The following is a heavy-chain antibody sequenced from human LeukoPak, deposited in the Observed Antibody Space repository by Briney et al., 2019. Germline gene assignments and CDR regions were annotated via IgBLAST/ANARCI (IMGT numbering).Heavy chain of an antibody. D-gene: IGHD3-3*01. CDR1: GFTFSDYY. CDR2: ISSSGSTI. V-gene: IGHV3-11*04. CDR3: ARDEKIFGVVLADY. Sequence: TGGSLRLSCAAPGFTFSDYYMSWIRQAPGKGLEGGSYISSSGSTIYYADSVKGRFTISRDNAKNSLYLQMNSVRAEDTAVYYCARDEKIFGVVLADYWGQGTLVTVSS. J-gene: IGHJ4*02.